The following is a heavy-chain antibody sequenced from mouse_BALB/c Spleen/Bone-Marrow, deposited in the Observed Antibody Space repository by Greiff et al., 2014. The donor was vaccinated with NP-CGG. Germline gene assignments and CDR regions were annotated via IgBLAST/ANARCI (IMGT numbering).Heavy chain of an antibody. CDR1: GFSLTTYG. Sequence: VQVVESGPGLVSPSQSLSITCTVSGFSLTTYGVHWVRQPPGKGLEWLGVLCADGSTNYNSALMSRLSISKENSKSQVFLKMNSLQTDDTAMYYCARITTATGAMDYWGQGTSVTVSS. V-gene: IGHV2-9*02. D-gene: IGHD1-2*01. CDR2: LCADGST. CDR3: ARITTATGAMDY. J-gene: IGHJ4*01.